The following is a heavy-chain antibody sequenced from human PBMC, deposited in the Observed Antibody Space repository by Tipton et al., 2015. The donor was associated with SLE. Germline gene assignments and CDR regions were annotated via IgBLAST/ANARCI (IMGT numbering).Heavy chain of an antibody. V-gene: IGHV3-9*01. CDR1: GFTFDDYA. CDR2: INWNSGSI. D-gene: IGHD3-3*01. CDR3: AKSPGVWSGYYGGDYFDY. J-gene: IGHJ4*02. Sequence: SLRLSCAASGFTFDDYAMHWVRQAPGKGLEWVSGINWNSGSIGYADSVKGRFTISRDNAKNSLYLQVNSLRAEDTALYYRAKSPGVWSGYYGGDYFDYWGQGTLVTVSS.